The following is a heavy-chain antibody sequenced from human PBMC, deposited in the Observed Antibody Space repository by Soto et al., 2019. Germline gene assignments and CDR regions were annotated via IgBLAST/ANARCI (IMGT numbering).Heavy chain of an antibody. D-gene: IGHD6-6*01. J-gene: IGHJ6*02. V-gene: IGHV3-23*01. CDR3: AKVAAARPLDYYYYGMDV. Sequence: GGSLRLSCAASGFTFSSYAMSWVRQAPGKGLEWVSAISGSGGSTYYADSVKGRFTISRDNSKNTLYLQMNSLRAEDTAVYYCAKVAAARPLDYYYYGMDVWGQGTTVTVSS. CDR1: GFTFSSYA. CDR2: ISGSGGST.